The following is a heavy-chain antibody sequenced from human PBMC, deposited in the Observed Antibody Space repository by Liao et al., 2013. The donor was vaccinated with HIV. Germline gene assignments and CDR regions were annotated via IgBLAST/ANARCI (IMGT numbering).Heavy chain of an antibody. J-gene: IGHJ4*02. CDR3: ARVSSGGGTDN. D-gene: IGHD3-10*01. CDR2: ISRTGST. Sequence: QVQLQESGPGLVKPSETLSLTCTVSGGSISSYYWSWIRQPAGKGLEWIGRISRTGSTDYSPSLKRRVTMSVDTSKSQFSLQLKSVTRADTAVYFCARVSSGGGTDNWGQGTLVTVSS. CDR1: GGSISSYY. V-gene: IGHV4-4*07.